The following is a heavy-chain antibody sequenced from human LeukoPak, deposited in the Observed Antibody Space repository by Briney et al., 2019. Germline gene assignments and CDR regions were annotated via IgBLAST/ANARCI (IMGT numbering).Heavy chain of an antibody. Sequence: GEPLKISCGGSGYSFTTYWIAWVRQMPGKGLKWMGIINPGDSDPRYSPSFQGQVTISADKSINTAYLQWSSRKASDTAMYYCARQPTLTTNFDYWRQGTLVSVSS. D-gene: IGHD4-17*01. CDR2: INPGDSDP. J-gene: IGHJ4*02. V-gene: IGHV5-51*01. CDR1: GYSFTTYW. CDR3: ARQPTLTTNFDY.